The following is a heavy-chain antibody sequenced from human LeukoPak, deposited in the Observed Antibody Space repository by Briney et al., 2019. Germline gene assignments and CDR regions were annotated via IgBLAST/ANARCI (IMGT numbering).Heavy chain of an antibody. Sequence: GGSLRLSCAASGFTFSSYWMSWVRQAPGKGLEWVANIKEDGSEKSFVDSVKGRFTISRDNAKDSLYLQMDSLRADGTAVYYCARDFGVYTNYGAYWGQGTLVTVSS. J-gene: IGHJ4*02. D-gene: IGHD4-11*01. CDR1: GFTFSSYW. CDR2: IKEDGSEK. V-gene: IGHV3-7*01. CDR3: ARDFGVYTNYGAY.